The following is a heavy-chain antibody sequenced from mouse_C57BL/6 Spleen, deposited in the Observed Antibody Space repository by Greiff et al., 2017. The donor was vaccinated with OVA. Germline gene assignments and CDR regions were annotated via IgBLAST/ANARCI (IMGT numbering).Heavy chain of an antibody. Sequence: VQLQQPGAELVKPGASVKMSCKASGYTFTSYWITWVKQRPGQGLEWIGDIYPGSGSTNYNEKFKSKATLTVDTSSSTAYMQLSSLTSEDSAVDDCARCGGWFRDGGWFAYWGQGTLVTVSA. CDR3: ARCGGWFRDGGWFAY. CDR1: GYTFTSYW. V-gene: IGHV1-55*01. D-gene: IGHD2-3*01. CDR2: IYPGSGST. J-gene: IGHJ3*01.